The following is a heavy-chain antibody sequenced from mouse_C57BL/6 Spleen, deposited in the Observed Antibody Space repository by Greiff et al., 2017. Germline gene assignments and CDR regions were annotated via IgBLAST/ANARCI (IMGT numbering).Heavy chain of an antibody. Sequence: DVKLVESEGGLVQPGSSMKLSCTASGFTFSDYYMAWVRQVPEKGLEWVANINYDGSSTYYLDSLKSRFIISRDNAKNILYLQMSSLKSEDTATYYCARIPHYYGSSYAMDYWGQGTSVTVSS. CDR1: GFTFSDYY. D-gene: IGHD1-1*01. J-gene: IGHJ4*01. CDR3: ARIPHYYGSSYAMDY. CDR2: INYDGSST. V-gene: IGHV5-16*01.